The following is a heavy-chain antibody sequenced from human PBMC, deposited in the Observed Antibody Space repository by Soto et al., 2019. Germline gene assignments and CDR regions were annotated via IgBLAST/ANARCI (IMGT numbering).Heavy chain of an antibody. CDR1: VYSISRGYY. D-gene: IGHD3-22*01. V-gene: IGHV4-38-2*01. CDR3: ARVGPWVPYYYDSRPYTFESWYGP. CDR2: IYHGRSP. J-gene: IGHJ5*02. Sequence: SETLSLTCAVSVYSISRGYYWVELRQPPGKVLEWIGSIYHGRSPYLSASLISQVTLSIDMTKNHVSLILHSVAAADPSVYYCARVGPWVPYYYDSRPYTFESWYGPWRQRPL.